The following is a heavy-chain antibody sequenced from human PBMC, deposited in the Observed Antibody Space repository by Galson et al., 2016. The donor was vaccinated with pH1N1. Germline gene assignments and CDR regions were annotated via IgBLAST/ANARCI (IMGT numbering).Heavy chain of an antibody. V-gene: IGHV3-74*01. Sequence: SLRLSCAAASGFSISNNWMHWVRQAPGKGLAWVSRINRDGTTINYADSVKGRFTISRDNGKNTLYLQMNSLRADDTAVYYCARDCFGADDSWGQGTLGTVSS. CDR3: ARDCFGADDS. J-gene: IGHJ4*02. CDR1: GFSISNNW. D-gene: IGHD3-10*01. CDR2: INRDGTTI.